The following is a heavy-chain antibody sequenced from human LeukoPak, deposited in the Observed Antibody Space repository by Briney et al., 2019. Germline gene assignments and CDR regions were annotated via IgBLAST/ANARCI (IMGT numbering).Heavy chain of an antibody. CDR2: INSDGSST. CDR1: GFTFSSYW. D-gene: IGHD3-3*01. V-gene: IGHV3-74*01. Sequence: GGSLRLSCAASGFTFSSYWMHWVRQAPGKGLVLVSRINSDGSSTSYADSVKGRFTISRDNAKNTLYLQMNSLRAEDTAVYYCARESRGGDFWSGEPVDYWGQGTLVTVSS. J-gene: IGHJ4*02. CDR3: ARESRGGDFWSGEPVDY.